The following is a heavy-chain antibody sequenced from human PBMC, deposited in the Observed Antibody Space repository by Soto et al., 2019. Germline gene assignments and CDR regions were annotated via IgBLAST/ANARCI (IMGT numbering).Heavy chain of an antibody. J-gene: IGHJ2*01. CDR2: ISSGGGST. V-gene: IGHV3-23*01. D-gene: IGHD3-10*01. Sequence: EVQLLESGGGLVQPGGSLRLSCAASGLTFSSDAMSWVRQAPGKGLESVSGISSGGGSTYYADSVKGRFTVSRDKSKNTLFLQMNSLRAEDTALYYCAKIPPESDYYGVTDYQWYFDLWGRGTLVAVSS. CDR1: GLTFSSDA. CDR3: AKIPPESDYYGVTDYQWYFDL.